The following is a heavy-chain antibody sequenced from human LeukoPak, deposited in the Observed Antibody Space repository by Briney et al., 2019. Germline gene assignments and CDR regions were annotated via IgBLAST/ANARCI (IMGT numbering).Heavy chain of an antibody. CDR2: ISSSGSTI. Sequence: GGSLRLSCAASGFTFSSYAMSWVRQAPGKGLEWVSYISSSGSTIYYADSVKGRFTISRDNAKNSLYLQMNSLRAEDTAVYYCARAYCSGGSCYSVYWYFDLWGRGTLVTVSS. CDR3: ARAYCSGGSCYSVYWYFDL. CDR1: GFTFSSYA. J-gene: IGHJ2*01. V-gene: IGHV3-48*04. D-gene: IGHD2-15*01.